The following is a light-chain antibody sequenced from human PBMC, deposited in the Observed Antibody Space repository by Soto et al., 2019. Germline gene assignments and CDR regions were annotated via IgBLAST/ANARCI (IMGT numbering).Light chain of an antibody. CDR1: SSDVGGYKF. CDR3: SSYSTSFFYV. CDR2: EVS. Sequence: QSALTQPASVSGSPGQSITISCSGTSSDVGGYKFVSWYQRHPGKAPKLMIYEVSNRPSGVSYRFSGSKSDYTASLTISGLQAEDEADYYCSSYSTSFFYVFGTGTKVTVL. J-gene: IGLJ1*01. V-gene: IGLV2-14*01.